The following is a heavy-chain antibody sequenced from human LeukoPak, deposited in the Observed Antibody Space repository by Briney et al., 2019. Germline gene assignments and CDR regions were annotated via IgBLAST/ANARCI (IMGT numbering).Heavy chain of an antibody. CDR3: AGTYYDILTGYYVLNY. J-gene: IGHJ4*02. D-gene: IGHD3-9*01. CDR1: GYTFYYYG. V-gene: IGHV1-18*01. CDR2: VSAYNGNT. Sequence: ASVKVSCKASGYTFYYYGISWVRQAPGQGLEWMGWVSAYNGNTNYAQKLQGRVTMTTDTSTSTSYMELSRLRSDDTAVYFCAGTYYDILTGYYVLNYWGQGTLVTVSS.